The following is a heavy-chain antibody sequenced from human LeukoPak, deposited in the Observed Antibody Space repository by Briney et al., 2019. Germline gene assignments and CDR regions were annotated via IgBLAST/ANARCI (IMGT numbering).Heavy chain of an antibody. CDR2: INDNGAGT. J-gene: IGHJ4*02. Sequence: GGSLRLSCAASGFTFSSYAMSWVRQAPGKGLKWVSTINDNGAGTYYADSVKGRFTISRDNSYNTVYLQMNNLRTEDTAIYYCVKEEKSITGTTVSFDFWGQGTLVTVSS. CDR3: VKEEKSITGTTVSFDF. V-gene: IGHV3-23*01. CDR1: GFTFSSYA. D-gene: IGHD1-7*01.